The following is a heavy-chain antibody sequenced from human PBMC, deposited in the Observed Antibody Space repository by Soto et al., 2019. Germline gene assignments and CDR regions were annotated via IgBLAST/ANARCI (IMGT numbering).Heavy chain of an antibody. CDR1: GFTFSSYA. Sequence: ELQLLESGGGLVQPGGSLRLSCAASGFTFSSYAMSWVRQAPGKGLEWVSAISGSGGSTYYADSVQGRFTISRYNSKNTLYLQMNSLRAEDTAVYSCASSGERRGYSCYESGYWGQGTLVTVSS. D-gene: IGHD5-12*01. V-gene: IGHV3-23*01. CDR2: ISGSGGST. J-gene: IGHJ4*02. CDR3: ASSGERRGYSCYESGY.